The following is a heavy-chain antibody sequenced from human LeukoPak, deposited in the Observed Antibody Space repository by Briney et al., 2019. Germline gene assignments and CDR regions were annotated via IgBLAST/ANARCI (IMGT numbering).Heavy chain of an antibody. J-gene: IGHJ4*02. V-gene: IGHV3-9*01. CDR1: GFTFADYA. Sequence: GRSLSLSCAASGFTFADYAMHWVRQAPAKGLERVLGISWNSGSIGYADSVKGRFTISRDNAKNALYLQMNSLRAEDTALYYCAKDLTKDYDSSGYYGGWGQGTLVTVSS. CDR3: AKDLTKDYDSSGYYGG. CDR2: ISWNSGSI. D-gene: IGHD3-22*01.